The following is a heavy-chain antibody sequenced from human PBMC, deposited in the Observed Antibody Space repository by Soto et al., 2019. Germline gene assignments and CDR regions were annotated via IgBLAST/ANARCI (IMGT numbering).Heavy chain of an antibody. CDR3: AKDLIVGTHYYYYGMDV. J-gene: IGHJ6*02. D-gene: IGHD2-21*01. CDR1: GFTFSSYG. V-gene: IGHV3-30*18. Sequence: GGSLRLSCAASGFTFSSYGMHWVRQAPGKGLEWVAVISYDGSNKYYADSVKGRFTISRDNSKNTLYLQMNSLRAEDTAVYYCAKDLIVGTHYYYYGMDVWGQGTTVTVSS. CDR2: ISYDGSNK.